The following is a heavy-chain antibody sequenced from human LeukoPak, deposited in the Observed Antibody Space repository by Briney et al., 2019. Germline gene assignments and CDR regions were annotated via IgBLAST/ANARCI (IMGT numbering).Heavy chain of an antibody. CDR3: ARLYCSVGNCYSGHAFDY. CDR2: IYYSGST. CDR1: GSSISSESSGDYY. Sequence: KASETLSLTCTVSGSSISSESSGDYYWSWIRQPPGKGLEWIGYIYYSGSTYYNPSLKSRLTISVDTSKNQFSLKLSSVTAADTAVYSCARLYCSVGNCYSGHAFDYWGQGTLVTVSS. J-gene: IGHJ4*02. V-gene: IGHV4-30-4*01. D-gene: IGHD2-15*01.